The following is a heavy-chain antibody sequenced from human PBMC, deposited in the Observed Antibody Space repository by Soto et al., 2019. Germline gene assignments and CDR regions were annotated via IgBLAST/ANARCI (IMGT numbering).Heavy chain of an antibody. Sequence: GASVKVSCKASGYTFTSYGISWVRQAPGQGLEWMGWISAYNGNTNYAQKLQGRVTMTTDTSTSTAYMELRSLRSDDTAVYYRARAVPKRTHSSSWYGNWFAPSGQGTLVTGSS. CDR1: GYTFTSYG. CDR3: ARAVPKRTHSSSWYGNWFAP. CDR2: ISAYNGNT. V-gene: IGHV1-18*01. J-gene: IGHJ5*02. D-gene: IGHD6-13*01.